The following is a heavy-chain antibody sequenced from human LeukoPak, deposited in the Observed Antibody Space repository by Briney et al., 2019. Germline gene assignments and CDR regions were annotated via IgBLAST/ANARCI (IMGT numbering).Heavy chain of an antibody. CDR2: MNPNSGNT. V-gene: IGHV1-18*01. Sequence: ASVKVSCKASGYTFTSYDINWVRQATGQGLEWMGWMNPNSGNTNYAQKLQGRVTMTTDTSTSTAYMELRSLRSDDTAVYYCAGSSIVGANDAFDIWGQGTMVTVSS. D-gene: IGHD1-26*01. CDR1: GYTFTSYD. J-gene: IGHJ3*02. CDR3: AGSSIVGANDAFDI.